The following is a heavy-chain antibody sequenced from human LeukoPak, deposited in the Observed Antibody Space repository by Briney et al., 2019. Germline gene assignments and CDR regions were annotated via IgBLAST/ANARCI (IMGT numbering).Heavy chain of an antibody. Sequence: PSETLSLTCAVSGYSISSGYYWGWIRQPPGKGLEWIGSIYHSGSTYYNPSLKSRVTISVDTSKNQFSLKLSSVTAADTAVYYCASLGRVPGWFDPWGQGTLVTVSS. CDR3: ASLGRVPGWFDP. D-gene: IGHD3-10*01. CDR2: IYHSGST. CDR1: GYSISSGYY. J-gene: IGHJ5*02. V-gene: IGHV4-38-2*01.